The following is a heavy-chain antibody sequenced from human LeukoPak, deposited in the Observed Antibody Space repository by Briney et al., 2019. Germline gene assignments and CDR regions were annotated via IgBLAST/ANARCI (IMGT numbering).Heavy chain of an antibody. Sequence: GGSLRLSCAASGFSFSIYGMHWVRQAPGKGLEWVAVISSDGSIDYYADSVRGRLTVSRDNSKNTMYLQVNSLRAADTAVYYCARDVIYASEIYSYGDCLGQGTLVTVSS. D-gene: IGHD3-16*01. V-gene: IGHV3-30*03. CDR3: ARDVIYASEIYSYGDC. CDR2: ISSDGSID. J-gene: IGHJ4*02. CDR1: GFSFSIYG.